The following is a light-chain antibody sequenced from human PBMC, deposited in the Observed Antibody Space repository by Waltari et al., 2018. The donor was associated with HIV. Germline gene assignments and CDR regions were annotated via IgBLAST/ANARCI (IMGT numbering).Light chain of an antibody. CDR2: RNN. V-gene: IGLV1-47*01. Sequence: QSVLTQPPSASGTPGQRIIISCSGGRSNIALNYVNWFQHFPGTAPNLLIQRNNQRTSGVPDRFSASKSGTSASLAIGGLRSEDEADYYCGAWDDSLSAWVFGGGTKLSVL. CDR1: RSNIALNY. J-gene: IGLJ3*02. CDR3: GAWDDSLSAWV.